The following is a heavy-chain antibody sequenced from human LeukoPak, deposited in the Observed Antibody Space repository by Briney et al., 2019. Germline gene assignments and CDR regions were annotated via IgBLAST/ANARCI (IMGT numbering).Heavy chain of an antibody. CDR3: ARSPAVVPPYYFDY. V-gene: IGHV3-21*01. CDR1: GFTFSNYG. D-gene: IGHD2-2*01. J-gene: IGHJ4*02. CDR2: ISGGLGHT. Sequence: GGSLRLSCVGSGFTFSNYGMNWVRQTPGKGLEWVSSISGGLGHTYYADSVKGRFTVSRDNAKNSLYLHMDSLRAEDTAVYYCARSPAVVPPYYFDYWGQGTLVTVSS.